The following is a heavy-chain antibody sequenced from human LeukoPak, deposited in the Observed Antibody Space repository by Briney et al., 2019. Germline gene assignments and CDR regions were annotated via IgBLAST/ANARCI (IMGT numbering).Heavy chain of an antibody. J-gene: IGHJ1*01. Sequence: SETLSLTSTVPGGSITSYFWSWIRQPPRRRLEWIGYIYHSGTTNYNPSLKSRVTISADTSKNQFSLRLTSVTAADTAVYYCAQKAPFSPTYSQQWGQGTLVTVSS. CDR2: IYHSGTT. V-gene: IGHV4-59*01. D-gene: IGHD2/OR15-2a*01. CDR1: GGSITSYF. CDR3: AQKAPFSPTYSQQ.